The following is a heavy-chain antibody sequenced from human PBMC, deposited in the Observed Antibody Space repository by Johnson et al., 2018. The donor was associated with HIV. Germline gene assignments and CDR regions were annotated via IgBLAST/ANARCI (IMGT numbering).Heavy chain of an antibody. CDR3: ARDGGIAATDAFDI. J-gene: IGHJ3*02. Sequence: VQLVESGGGLVQPGRSLRLSCAASGFTFDDYAMHWVRQAPGKGLEWVSGISWNRGSIGYADSVKGRFTISRVNAKNSLYLQMNSLRAEDTALYYCARDGGIAATDAFDIWGQGTMVTVSS. CDR1: GFTFDDYA. D-gene: IGHD6-13*01. V-gene: IGHV3-9*01. CDR2: ISWNRGSI.